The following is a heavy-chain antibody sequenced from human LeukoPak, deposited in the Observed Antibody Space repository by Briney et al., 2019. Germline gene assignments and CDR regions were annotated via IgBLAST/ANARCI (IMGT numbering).Heavy chain of an antibody. CDR1: GGSFSGYF. V-gene: IGHV4-34*01. Sequence: PSETLSLTCAVYGGSFSGYFWSWIRQSPGKGLEWIGEMIYGGSTNYNPSLKSRVTMSIDTSKNQFSLKLSSVTAADTAVYYCARGGVGDRLSYWGQGTLVTVSS. CDR2: MIYGGST. CDR3: ARGGVGDRLSY. J-gene: IGHJ4*02. D-gene: IGHD4-17*01.